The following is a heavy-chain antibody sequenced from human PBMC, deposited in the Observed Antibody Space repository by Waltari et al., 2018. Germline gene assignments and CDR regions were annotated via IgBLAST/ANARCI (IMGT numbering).Heavy chain of an antibody. CDR1: GFTFSDFP. J-gene: IGHJ4*02. CDR3: ARVGLSPYGDY. D-gene: IGHD4-17*01. Sequence: QVHLVESGGGVVHPGGSLRLSCAASGFTFSDFPLNWVRQTPGKRLEWLANVAYHGNHQYYADSVKGRFTISRDNSKNTLYLQMNSLRAEDTAVYYCARVGLSPYGDYWGQGTLVTVSS. CDR2: VAYHGNHQ. V-gene: IGHV3-30*07.